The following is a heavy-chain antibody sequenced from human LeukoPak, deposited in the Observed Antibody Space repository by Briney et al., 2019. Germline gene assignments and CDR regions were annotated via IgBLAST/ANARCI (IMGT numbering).Heavy chain of an antibody. CDR1: GFTFSSYG. D-gene: IGHD4-17*01. V-gene: IGHV3-33*01. CDR3: ARDPYGEGHFDY. Sequence: GGSLRLSCAASGFTFSSYGMHWVRQAPGKGLEWVAVIWYDGSNKYYADSVKGRFTISRDNSKNTLHLQMNSLRAEDTAVYYCARDPYGEGHFDYWGQGTLVTVSS. J-gene: IGHJ4*02. CDR2: IWYDGSNK.